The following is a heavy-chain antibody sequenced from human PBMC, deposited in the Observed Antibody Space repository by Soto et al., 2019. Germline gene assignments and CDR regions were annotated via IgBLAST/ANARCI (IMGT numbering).Heavy chain of an antibody. Sequence: VSLRLSCAASGFTFSNYALSWVRQAPGKGLEWVSGISGTGSGTYYVDSVKGRFSISRDNPKNTLYLQMNSLRAEDTAVYYCARDRWGSPTSNFDYWGQGMLVTVSS. D-gene: IGHD7-27*01. J-gene: IGHJ4*02. CDR1: GFTFSNYA. CDR3: ARDRWGSPTSNFDY. CDR2: ISGTGSGT. V-gene: IGHV3-23*01.